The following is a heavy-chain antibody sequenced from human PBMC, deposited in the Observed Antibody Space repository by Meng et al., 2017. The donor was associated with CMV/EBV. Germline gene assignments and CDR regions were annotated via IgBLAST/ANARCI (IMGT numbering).Heavy chain of an antibody. CDR3: ASTATMFYYYYGMDV. CDR1: GGTFNSYA. V-gene: IGHV1-69*05. CDR2: IIPIFGTA. J-gene: IGHJ6*02. D-gene: IGHD5-24*01. Sequence: SVKVSCKASGGTFNSYAISWVRQAPGQGLEWMGGIIPIFGTANYAQKFQGRVTITTDESTSTAYMELSSLRSEDTAVYYCASTATMFYYYYGMDVWGQGTTVTVSS.